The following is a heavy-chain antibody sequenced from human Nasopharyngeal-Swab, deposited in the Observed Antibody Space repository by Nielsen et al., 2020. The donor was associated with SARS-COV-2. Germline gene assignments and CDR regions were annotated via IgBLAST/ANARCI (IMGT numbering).Heavy chain of an antibody. CDR2: VYPGNSEV. D-gene: IGHD5-24*01. Sequence: GESLKISCMASGYSFVNHWIGWVRQTPGKGLDWMWMVYPGNSEVAYSPSFQGQVTISADKSMNTAYLQWRNLRASDTAMYFCARRAARDGYNYEVDPWGQGTLVTVSS. V-gene: IGHV5-51*01. CDR3: ARRAARDGYNYEVDP. CDR1: GYSFVNHW. J-gene: IGHJ5*02.